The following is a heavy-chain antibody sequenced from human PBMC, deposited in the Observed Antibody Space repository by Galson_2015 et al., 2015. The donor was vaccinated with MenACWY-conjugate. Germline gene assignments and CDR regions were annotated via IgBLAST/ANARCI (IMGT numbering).Heavy chain of an antibody. CDR2: IKQDGSEK. J-gene: IGHJ1*01. CDR3: ASQTWTGYYGTRGNSEYFQH. D-gene: IGHD3-10*01. Sequence: SLRLSCAASGFTFSNYWMSWVRQAPGKGLEWVANIKQDGSEKYYVDSVKGRFTISRDNAKNSLYLQMNSLRAEDTAMYYCASQTWTGYYGTRGNSEYFQHWGQGTL. V-gene: IGHV3-7*03. CDR1: GFTFSNYW.